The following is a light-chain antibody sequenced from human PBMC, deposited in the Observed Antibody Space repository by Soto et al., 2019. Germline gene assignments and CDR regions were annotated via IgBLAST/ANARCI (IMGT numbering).Light chain of an antibody. J-gene: IGLJ3*02. CDR3: QSYDSSLSGWL. CDR1: SSNIGAGYN. Sequence: QSVLTQPRSVSGAPGQRVTISCTGSSSNIGAGYNVHWYQQVPGTAPKLLIYGDSNRPSGVPDRFSGSKSGTSASLAITGLQAEDEADYYCQSYDSSLSGWLFGGGTKLTVL. CDR2: GDS. V-gene: IGLV1-40*01.